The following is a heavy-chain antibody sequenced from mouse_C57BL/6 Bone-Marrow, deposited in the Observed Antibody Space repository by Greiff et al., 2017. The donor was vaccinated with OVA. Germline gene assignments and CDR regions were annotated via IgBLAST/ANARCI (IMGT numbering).Heavy chain of an antibody. CDR2: ISSGSSTI. Sequence: EVKLMESGGGLVKPGGSLKLSCAASGFTFSDYGMHWVRQAPEKGLEWVAYISSGSSTIYYADTVKGRFTISRDNAKNTLFLQMTSLRSEDTAMYYCARRDYGSSYGWFAYWGQGTLVTVSA. CDR1: GFTFSDYG. CDR3: ARRDYGSSYGWFAY. J-gene: IGHJ3*01. V-gene: IGHV5-17*01. D-gene: IGHD1-1*01.